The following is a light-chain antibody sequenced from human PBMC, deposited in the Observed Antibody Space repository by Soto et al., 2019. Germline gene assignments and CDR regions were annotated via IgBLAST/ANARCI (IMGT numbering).Light chain of an antibody. CDR3: ASWADSLSGCV. V-gene: IGLV1-44*01. CDR2: SNN. Sequence: QSVLTQPPSASGTPGQRVTISCSGSSSNIGSNTVNWYQQLPGSAPKVLIYSNNQRPSGVPDRFSGSKSGTSASLAISGLQAEDEADYYCASWADSLSGCVFGGGTKLTVL. CDR1: SSNIGSNT. J-gene: IGLJ3*02.